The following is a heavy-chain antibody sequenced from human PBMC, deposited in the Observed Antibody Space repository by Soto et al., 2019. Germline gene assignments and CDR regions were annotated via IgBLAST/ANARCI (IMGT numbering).Heavy chain of an antibody. D-gene: IGHD1-26*01. CDR1: GGSINGYY. V-gene: IGHV4-4*07. Sequence: PSETLSLTCTVSGGSINGYYWTWIRQPAGKGLEWIGRIYTSGTTSYNPSLKSRVTMSLDTSKNRFSLRLTSVTAADTAVYYCARDSVGISSPGVYWGRGTLVTVSS. CDR2: IYTSGTT. CDR3: ARDSVGISSPGVY. J-gene: IGHJ4*02.